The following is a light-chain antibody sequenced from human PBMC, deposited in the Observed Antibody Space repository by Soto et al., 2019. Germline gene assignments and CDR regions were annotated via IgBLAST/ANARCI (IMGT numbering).Light chain of an antibody. Sequence: EIVLTQSPGTLSLSPGERATLSCRASQSVSSSDLAWYQQKPGQAPGLLISGASSGATGIPDRFSGSGSGTDFTLTISRLEPKDFSVYYYQQDCSSPPWTFGQGTKVEIK. V-gene: IGKV3-20*01. J-gene: IGKJ1*01. CDR3: QQDCSSPPWT. CDR1: QSVSSSD. CDR2: GAS.